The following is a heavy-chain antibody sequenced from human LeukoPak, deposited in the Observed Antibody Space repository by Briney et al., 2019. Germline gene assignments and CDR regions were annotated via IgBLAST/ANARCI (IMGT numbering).Heavy chain of an antibody. D-gene: IGHD3-3*01. V-gene: IGHV3-30-3*01. CDR3: ARDVLRFLEWPTGIGY. J-gene: IGHJ4*02. CDR1: GFTFSSYA. Sequence: GGSLRLSCAASGFTFSSYAMHWVRQAPGKGLEWVAVISYDGSNKYYADSVKGRFTISRDNSKNTLYLQMNSLRAEDTAVYYCARDVLRFLEWPTGIGYWGQGTLVTVSS. CDR2: ISYDGSNK.